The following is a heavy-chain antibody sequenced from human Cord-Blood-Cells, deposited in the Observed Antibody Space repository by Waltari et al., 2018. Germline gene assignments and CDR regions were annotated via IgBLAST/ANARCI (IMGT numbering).Heavy chain of an antibody. Sequence: EVQLLESGGGLVQPGGSLRLSCAASGFTFSSYAMSWVPQAPGKGLEWVSAISGSGGSTNYAASVKGRFTISRDNSKNTLYLQMNSLRAEDTAVYYCAKAGRWLQNWNWFDPWGQGTLVTVSS. D-gene: IGHD5-12*01. CDR2: ISGSGGST. J-gene: IGHJ5*02. V-gene: IGHV3-23*01. CDR3: AKAGRWLQNWNWFDP. CDR1: GFTFSSYA.